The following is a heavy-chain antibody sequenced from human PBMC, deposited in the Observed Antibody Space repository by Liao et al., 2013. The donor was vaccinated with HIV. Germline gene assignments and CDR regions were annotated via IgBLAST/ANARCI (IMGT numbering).Heavy chain of an antibody. Sequence: QVQLQQWGAGLLKPSETLSLTCAVYGGSLSGYYWSWIRQPPGKGLEWIGEINHSGSTNYNPSLKSRVTISVDTSKNQFSLNLSSVTAADTAVYYCARGSGYSYGRRGDYWGQGTLVTVSS. CDR3: ARGSGYSYGRRGDY. CDR2: INHSGST. V-gene: IGHV4-34*01. CDR1: GGSLSGYY. D-gene: IGHD5-18*01. J-gene: IGHJ4*02.